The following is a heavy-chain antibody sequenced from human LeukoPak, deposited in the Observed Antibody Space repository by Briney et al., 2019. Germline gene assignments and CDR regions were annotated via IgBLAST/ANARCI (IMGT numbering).Heavy chain of an antibody. V-gene: IGHV3-7*01. CDR2: IKQDGSEK. D-gene: IGHD1-26*01. J-gene: IGHJ4*02. Sequence: PGGSLRLSCAASGFTLSSYWMSSVRQAPGKGLEWVANIKQDGSEKYYVDSVKGRFTISRDNAKNSLYLQMNSLRAEDTAVYYCASDSDHLWTLGEGDYWGQGTLVTVSS. CDR1: GFTLSSYW. CDR3: ASDSDHLWTLGEGDY.